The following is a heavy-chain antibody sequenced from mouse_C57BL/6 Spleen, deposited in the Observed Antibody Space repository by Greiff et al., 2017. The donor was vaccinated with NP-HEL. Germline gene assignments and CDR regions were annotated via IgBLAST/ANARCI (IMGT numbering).Heavy chain of an antibody. CDR3: TYYDNGGYYAMDY. V-gene: IGHV6-6*01. CDR2: IRNKANNHAT. D-gene: IGHD2-4*01. CDR1: GFTFSDAW. J-gene: IGHJ4*01. Sequence: EVKVVESGGGLVQPGGSMKLSCAASGFTFSDAWMDWVRQSPEKGLEWVAEIRNKANNHATYYAESVKGRFTISRDDSKSSVYLQMNSLRAEDTGIYYCTYYDNGGYYAMDYWGQGTSVTVSS.